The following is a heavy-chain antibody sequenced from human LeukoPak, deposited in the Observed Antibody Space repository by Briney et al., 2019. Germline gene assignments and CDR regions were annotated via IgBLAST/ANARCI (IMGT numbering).Heavy chain of an antibody. Sequence: PGGSLRLSCAASGITASSYAITWVRQAPGKGLEWVSSISGSGDRTMYADCVKGRFTISRDSFKNTLYLQMNSLRAEDTAVYHCAKDPSGDYIGAFDMWGQGTMVTVSS. V-gene: IGHV3-23*01. D-gene: IGHD2-21*02. CDR1: GITASSYA. J-gene: IGHJ3*02. CDR3: AKDPSGDYIGAFDM. CDR2: ISGSGDRT.